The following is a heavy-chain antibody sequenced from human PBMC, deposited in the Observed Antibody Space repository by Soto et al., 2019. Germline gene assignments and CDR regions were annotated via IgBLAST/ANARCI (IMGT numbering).Heavy chain of an antibody. CDR3: ARGDREDIAVVVGVRPGEYGVDV. CDR1: GFTFRNYA. CDR2: ISYEGSNK. V-gene: IGHV3-30-3*01. J-gene: IGHJ6*02. D-gene: IGHD2-15*01. Sequence: QVQLVESGGGVVQPGRSLRLSCAASGFTFRNYAMHWVRQAPGKGLECVAVISYEGSNKFYRDYVKGRFTISRDNSKNPLYLQINSLRYEDTAVYYCARGDREDIAVVVGVRPGEYGVDVWGQGTTVTVSS.